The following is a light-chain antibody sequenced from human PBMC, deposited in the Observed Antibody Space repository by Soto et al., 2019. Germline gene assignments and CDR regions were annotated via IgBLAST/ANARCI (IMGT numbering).Light chain of an antibody. Sequence: EIVLTQSPATLSLSPGDRATLSCRASQRIGTYLAWYQQKAGQAPSLLIYDTSNRATGIPTRFSGSGSGTEFTLTIRSLEPEDFAVYFCQHRSNSPPTWTFGQGTKVEI. CDR2: DTS. V-gene: IGKV3-11*01. CDR1: QRIGTY. J-gene: IGKJ1*01. CDR3: QHRSNSPPTWT.